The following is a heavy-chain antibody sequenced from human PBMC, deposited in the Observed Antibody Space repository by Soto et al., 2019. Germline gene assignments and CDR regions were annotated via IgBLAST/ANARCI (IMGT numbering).Heavy chain of an antibody. V-gene: IGHV1-69*13. Sequence: SVKVSCKASGGTFSSYAISWVRQAPGQGLEWMGGIIPIFGTANYAQKFQGRVTITADESTSTAYMELSSLRSEDTAVYYCARIREQLVPWFDPRAREPWSPSPQ. CDR3: ARIREQLVPWFDP. J-gene: IGHJ5*02. CDR1: GGTFSSYA. CDR2: IIPIFGTA. D-gene: IGHD6-6*01.